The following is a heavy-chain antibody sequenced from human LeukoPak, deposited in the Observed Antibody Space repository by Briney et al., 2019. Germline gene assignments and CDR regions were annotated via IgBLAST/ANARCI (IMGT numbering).Heavy chain of an antibody. CDR1: GFTFTDHY. CDR2: IDNSGGTM. CDR3: ARGAGPLFDP. V-gene: IGHV3-11*01. J-gene: IGHJ5*02. Sequence: GGSVKLSCAASGFTFTDHYMSWIRQAPGKGLEWISYIDNSGGTMYYADSVKGRFTVSRDNAKNSLYLQTNSLRAEDTAVYYCARGAGPLFDPWGQGTLVTVSS.